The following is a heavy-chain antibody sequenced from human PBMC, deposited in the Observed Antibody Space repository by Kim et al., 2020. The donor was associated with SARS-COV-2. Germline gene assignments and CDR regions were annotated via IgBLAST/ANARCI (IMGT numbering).Heavy chain of an antibody. D-gene: IGHD3-16*01. Sequence: SSYRYYADSVKGRFTISRDNAKNSLYLQMNSLRAEDTAVYYCARARNGDYWGQGTLVTVSS. CDR3: ARARNGDY. V-gene: IGHV3-21*01. CDR2: SSYR. J-gene: IGHJ4*02.